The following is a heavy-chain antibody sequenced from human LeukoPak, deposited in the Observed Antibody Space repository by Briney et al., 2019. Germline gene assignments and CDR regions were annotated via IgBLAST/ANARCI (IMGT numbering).Heavy chain of an antibody. CDR2: IYYSGST. CDR3: AREEGSSYDD. V-gene: IGHV4-59*12. D-gene: IGHD6-13*01. Sequence: RASETLSLTCTASGGSISSYYWSWIRQPPGKGLEWIGYIYYSGSTNYNPSLKSRVTISVDTSKNQFSLKLSSVTAADTAVYYCAREEGSSYDDWGQGTLVTVSS. CDR1: GGSISSYY. J-gene: IGHJ4*02.